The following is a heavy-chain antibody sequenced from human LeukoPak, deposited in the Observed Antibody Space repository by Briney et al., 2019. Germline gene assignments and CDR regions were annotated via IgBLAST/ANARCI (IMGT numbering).Heavy chain of an antibody. V-gene: IGHV4-38-2*01. Sequence: SETLSLTCAVSGYSISSGYYWGWIRPPPGKGLEGIGSIYHSGSTYYNPSLKSRVTISVDTSKNQFSLKLSSVTAADTAVYYCARTTGTTTIDYWGQGTLVTVSS. D-gene: IGHD1-1*01. CDR3: ARTTGTTTIDY. CDR1: GYSISSGYY. CDR2: IYHSGST. J-gene: IGHJ4*02.